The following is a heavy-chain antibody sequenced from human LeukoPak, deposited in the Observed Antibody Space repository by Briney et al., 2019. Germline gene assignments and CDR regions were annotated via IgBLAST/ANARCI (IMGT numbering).Heavy chain of an antibody. CDR3: AREAENLAAAAQGGMDV. D-gene: IGHD6-13*01. V-gene: IGHV3-11*01. J-gene: IGHJ6*02. Sequence: GGSLRLSCAASGFTFSDYYMSWIRQASGKGLEWVSYISSSGSTIYYADSVKGRFTISRDNAKNSLYLQMNSLRAEDTAVYYCAREAENLAAAAQGGMDVWGQGTTVTVSS. CDR2: ISSSGSTI. CDR1: GFTFSDYY.